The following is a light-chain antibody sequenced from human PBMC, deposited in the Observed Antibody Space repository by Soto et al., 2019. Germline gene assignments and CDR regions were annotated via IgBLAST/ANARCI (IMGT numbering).Light chain of an antibody. CDR3: KQYNNWRAWT. V-gene: IGKV3-15*01. CDR1: QSVSSN. Sequence: EIVMTQSPATLSVSPGERATLSCRASQSVSSNLAWYQQKPGQAPRLLIYGASTRATSIPARFSGSGSGTEFTLTISSLQSEDFAVYYCKQYNNWRAWTFGQGTKVEIK. CDR2: GAS. J-gene: IGKJ1*01.